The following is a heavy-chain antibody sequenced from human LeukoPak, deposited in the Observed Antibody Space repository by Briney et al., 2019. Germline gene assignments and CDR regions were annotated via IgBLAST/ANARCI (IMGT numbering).Heavy chain of an antibody. Sequence: PGGSLGLSCAASGFTLGGVWMNWVRQVPGRGLEWVGRIKSNTDSGTTDNAAPVKGRFTISRDDSKNTLYLQMNSLKTEDTAVYYCTTANHRDYEFDHWGQGTLVTVSS. CDR1: GFTLGGVW. CDR2: IKSNTDSGTT. CDR3: TTANHRDYEFDH. D-gene: IGHD4-17*01. V-gene: IGHV3-15*07. J-gene: IGHJ4*02.